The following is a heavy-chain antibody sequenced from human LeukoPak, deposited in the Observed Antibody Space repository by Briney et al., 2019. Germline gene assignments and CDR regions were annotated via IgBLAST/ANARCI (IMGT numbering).Heavy chain of an antibody. CDR1: GFTFSSSA. J-gene: IGHJ4*02. V-gene: IGHV3-23*01. D-gene: IGHD2-21*02. CDR2: ISGSGSGGST. Sequence: GGSLRLSCAASGFTFSSSAMSWVRQAPGKGLEWVSSISGSGSGGSTYYADSVKGRFTISRDNSKNTLYLQMNNLRVDDAAIYYCAKDHANTPVVTNWGQGILVSVSS. CDR3: AKDHANTPVVTN.